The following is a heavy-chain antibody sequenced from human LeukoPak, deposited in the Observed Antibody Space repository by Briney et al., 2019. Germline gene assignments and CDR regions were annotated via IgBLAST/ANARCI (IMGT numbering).Heavy chain of an antibody. D-gene: IGHD6-13*01. V-gene: IGHV6-1*01. J-gene: IGHJ4*02. Sequence: SQTLSLTCAISGDSVSSNSASWNWIRQSPSRGLECLGRTFYRSERYKHYEVSVKSRITINPDTSKNQFSLQLNSVTPEDTAVYYCARDPGSSSWYYFDYWGQGTLVTVSS. CDR3: ARDPGSSSWYYFDY. CDR2: TFYRSERYK. CDR1: GDSVSSNSAS.